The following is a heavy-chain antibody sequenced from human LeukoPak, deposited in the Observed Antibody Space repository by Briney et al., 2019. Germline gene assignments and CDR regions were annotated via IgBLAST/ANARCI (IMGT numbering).Heavy chain of an antibody. D-gene: IGHD3-22*01. CDR2: ISYDGTNK. V-gene: IGHV3-30*04. CDR3: AKDHSYYYDSSGYY. CDR1: GFTFSRYA. Sequence: GGSLRLSCAASGFTFSRYAMHWVRQTPGKGLEWVAIISYDGTNKYYADSVKGRFTISRDNSKNTLYLQMNSLRAEDTAVYYCAKDHSYYYDSSGYYWGQGTLVTVSS. J-gene: IGHJ4*02.